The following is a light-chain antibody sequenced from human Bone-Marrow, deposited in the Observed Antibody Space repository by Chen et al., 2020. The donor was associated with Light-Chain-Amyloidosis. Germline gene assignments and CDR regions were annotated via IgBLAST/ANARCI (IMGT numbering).Light chain of an antibody. CDR1: NIGSTS. J-gene: IGLJ3*02. CDR3: QVWDRSSDRPV. V-gene: IGLV3-21*02. CDR2: DDS. Sequence: SYVLTQPSSVSVAPGQTATIACGGNNIGSTSVQWYQQTPGQAPLLVVYDDSDRPSGIPERVAGSNSGNTATLTISRVEAGEEGDYYCQVWDRSSDRPVFGGGTKLTVL.